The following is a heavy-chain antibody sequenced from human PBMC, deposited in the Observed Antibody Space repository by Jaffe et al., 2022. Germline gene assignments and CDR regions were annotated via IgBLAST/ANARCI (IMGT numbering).Heavy chain of an antibody. Sequence: EVQLVESGGGLVQPGGSLRLSCAASGFTFSSYEMNWVRQAPGKGLEWVSYISSSGSTIYYADSVKGRFTISRDNAKNSLYLQMNSLRAEDTAVYYCARDPLGGYDPDYFDYWGQGTLVTVSS. D-gene: IGHD3-22*01. CDR2: ISSSGSTI. CDR1: GFTFSSYE. CDR3: ARDPLGGYDPDYFDY. J-gene: IGHJ4*02. V-gene: IGHV3-48*03.